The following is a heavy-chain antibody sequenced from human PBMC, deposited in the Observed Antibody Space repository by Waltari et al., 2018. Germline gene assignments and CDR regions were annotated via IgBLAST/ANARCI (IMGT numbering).Heavy chain of an antibody. J-gene: IGHJ4*02. V-gene: IGHV3-23*04. D-gene: IGHD3-10*01. Sequence: EVHLVQSGGGLVQPGGSLRLSCAATGFTFSAYAMTWVRQAPGKGLEWVSAIRCSTRTTVYADSVKGRFTLSEDSSKNTLYLQINSLRAEDTAMYYCAKGYYESGSFWAEFDSWGQGILVIVSS. CDR1: GFTFSAYA. CDR2: IRCSTRTT. CDR3: AKGYYESGSFWAEFDS.